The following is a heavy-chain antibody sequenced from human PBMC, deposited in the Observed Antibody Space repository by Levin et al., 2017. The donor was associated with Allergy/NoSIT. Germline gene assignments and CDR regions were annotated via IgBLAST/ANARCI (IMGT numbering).Heavy chain of an antibody. J-gene: IGHJ6*02. V-gene: IGHV3-11*01. Sequence: GESLKISCAASGFTFSDYYMSWIRQAPGKGLEWVSYISSSGSTIYYADSVKGRFTISRDNAKNSLYLQMNSLRAEDTAVYYCARDPNWNSRLGYYGMDVWGQGTTVTVSS. D-gene: IGHD1/OR15-1a*01. CDR3: ARDPNWNSRLGYYGMDV. CDR1: GFTFSDYY. CDR2: ISSSGSTI.